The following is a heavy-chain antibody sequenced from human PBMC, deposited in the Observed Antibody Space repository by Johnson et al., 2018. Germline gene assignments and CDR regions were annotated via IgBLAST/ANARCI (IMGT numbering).Heavy chain of an antibody. Sequence: QVQLQQWGAGLLKPSETLSLTCAVYGGSFSGYYWSWIRQPPGKGLEWIGEINHSGSTNYNPSLKSRVTISVDTSKNQFSLKLSSVTAADTAVYYWARGSLRGDSYDYYYHYMDVWGKGTTVTVSS. CDR3: ARGSLRGDSYDYYYHYMDV. D-gene: IGHD5-18*01. J-gene: IGHJ6*03. CDR2: INHSGST. V-gene: IGHV4-34*01. CDR1: GGSFSGYY.